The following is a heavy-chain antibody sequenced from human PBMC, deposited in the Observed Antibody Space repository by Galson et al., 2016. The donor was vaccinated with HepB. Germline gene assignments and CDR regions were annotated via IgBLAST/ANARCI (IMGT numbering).Heavy chain of an antibody. CDR2: NGTAPGDT. V-gene: IGHV3-13*01. Sequence: SLRLSCAASGFSFSLYDMHWVRQVAGKGLEWVSANGTAPGDTNYLDSVKGRFTISRENADNSLYLQMNSLRPGDTAVYYCARGKSLWTTPWNYGLDVWGKGTTVTVSS. CDR1: GFSFSLYD. CDR3: ARGKSLWTTPWNYGLDV. J-gene: IGHJ6*04. D-gene: IGHD4-17*01.